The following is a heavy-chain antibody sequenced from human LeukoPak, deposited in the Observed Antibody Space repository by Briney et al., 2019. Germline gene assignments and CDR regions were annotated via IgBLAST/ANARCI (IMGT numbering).Heavy chain of an antibody. D-gene: IGHD1-1*01. V-gene: IGHV3-30*02. Sequence: GGSLRLSCAASGFTFSTFAMIWVRQAPGKGLEWVAFIRYDGSNKYHADSVKGRFTISRDNSKNTVYLQMNSLRAEDTAVYFCAKEYGYDYNYFYSMDVWGKGTTVTISS. J-gene: IGHJ6*03. CDR2: IRYDGSNK. CDR3: AKEYGYDYNYFYSMDV. CDR1: GFTFSTFA.